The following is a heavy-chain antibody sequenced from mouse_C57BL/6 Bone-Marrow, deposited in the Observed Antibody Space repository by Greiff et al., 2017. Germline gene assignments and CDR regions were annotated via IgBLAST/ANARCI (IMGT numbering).Heavy chain of an antibody. CDR3: AKGTYYGYDEGYFDV. Sequence: VQLQQPGAELVKPGASVKLSCKASGYTFTSYWMHWVKQRPGRGLEWIGRIDPNSGGTKYNEKFKSKATLTVDKPSSTAYMQLSSLTSEDSAVYYCAKGTYYGYDEGYFDVWGTGTTVTVSS. D-gene: IGHD2-9*01. CDR2: IDPNSGGT. CDR1: GYTFTSYW. V-gene: IGHV1-72*01. J-gene: IGHJ1*03.